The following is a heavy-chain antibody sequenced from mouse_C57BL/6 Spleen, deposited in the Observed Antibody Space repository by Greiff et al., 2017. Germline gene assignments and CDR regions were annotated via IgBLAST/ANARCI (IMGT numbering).Heavy chain of an antibody. Sequence: QVQLQQPGAELVKPGASVKLSCKASGYTFTSYWMHWVKQRPGQGLEWIGMINPNSGSTNYNEKFKSKATLTVDKSSSTAYMQLSSLTSEDAAVYYCAREGITTVVENWGQGTLVTVSA. J-gene: IGHJ3*01. CDR3: AREGITTVVEN. D-gene: IGHD1-1*01. V-gene: IGHV1-64*01. CDR1: GYTFTSYW. CDR2: INPNSGST.